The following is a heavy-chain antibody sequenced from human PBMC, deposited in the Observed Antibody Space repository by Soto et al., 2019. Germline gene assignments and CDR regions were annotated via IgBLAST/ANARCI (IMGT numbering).Heavy chain of an antibody. V-gene: IGHV3-23*01. CDR3: ERPYRTYSPCAGVSYLRGY. J-gene: IGHJ4*02. D-gene: IGHD1-26*01. CDR2: VSGGSAAT. Sequence: PCWCLRLSSAASGVTFDNYAITWSLQTPGKGLEWVSGVSGGSAATYYADSVRGRFIISRDNSKNTMYLQMNNLRPCDSAVYYFERPYRTYSPCAGVSYLRGYWAEGALV. CDR1: GVTFDNYA.